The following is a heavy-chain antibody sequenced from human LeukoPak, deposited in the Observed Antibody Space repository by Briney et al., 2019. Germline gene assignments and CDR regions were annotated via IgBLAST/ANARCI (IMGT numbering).Heavy chain of an antibody. CDR3: AKGRIAAAAPLSDDYGMDV. D-gene: IGHD6-13*01. CDR1: GFMFSAYW. Sequence: GGSLRLSCAASGFMFSAYWMTWVRQAPGKGLEWVANLKQDGNEKYYVDSVKGRFAISRDNAKNSLYLQMNSLRAEDTALYYCAKGRIAAAAPLSDDYGMDVWGQGTTVTVSS. V-gene: IGHV3-7*03. CDR2: LKQDGNEK. J-gene: IGHJ6*02.